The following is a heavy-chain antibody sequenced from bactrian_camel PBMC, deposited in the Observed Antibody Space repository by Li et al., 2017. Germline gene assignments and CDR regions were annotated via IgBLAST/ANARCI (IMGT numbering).Heavy chain of an antibody. CDR2: IYSDGSRE. D-gene: IGHD4*01. Sequence: VQLVESGGGSVQGGGSLRLSCAASGDTYSSYCMGWFRQAPGKGLEWVSSIYSDGSREVYSSFVKGRFAISKDNAENTVYLQMNSLKSEDTALYYCATCSPTETQYSDSDHWGHGTQVTVS. CDR1: GDTYSSYC. V-gene: IGHV3-2*01. CDR3: ATCSPTETQYSDSDH. J-gene: IGHJ4*01.